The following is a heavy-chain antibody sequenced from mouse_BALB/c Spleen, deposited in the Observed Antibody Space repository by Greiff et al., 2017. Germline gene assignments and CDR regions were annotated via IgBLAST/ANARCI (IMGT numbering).Heavy chain of an antibody. CDR1: GFTFSDYY. CDR2: ISDGGSYT. CDR3: ARDRGGIDYDSAWFAY. J-gene: IGHJ3*01. V-gene: IGHV5-4*02. D-gene: IGHD2-4*01. Sequence: EVNLVESGGGLVKPGGSLKLSCAASGFTFSDYYMYWVRQTPEKRLEWVATISDGGSYTYYPDSVKGRFTISRDNAKNNLYLQMSSLKSEDTAMYYCARDRGGIDYDSAWFAYWGQGTLVTVSA.